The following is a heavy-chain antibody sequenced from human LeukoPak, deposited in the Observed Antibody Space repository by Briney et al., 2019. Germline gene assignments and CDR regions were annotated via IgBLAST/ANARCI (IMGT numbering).Heavy chain of an antibody. CDR1: GGSISSGSYY. CDR3: ARVVVGGTISVVDY. V-gene: IGHV4-61*02. J-gene: IGHJ4*02. Sequence: SETLSLTCTVSGGSISSGSYYWSWIRQPAGKGLEWIGRIYTSGSTNYNPSLKSRSTISVDTPKNQSSLKLSSVTPADPAVYNCARVVVGGTISVVDYWGQGTLVTVSS. CDR2: IYTSGST. D-gene: IGHD1-26*01.